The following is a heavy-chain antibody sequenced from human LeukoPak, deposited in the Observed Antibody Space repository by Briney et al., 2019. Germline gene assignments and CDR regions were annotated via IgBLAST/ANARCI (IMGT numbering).Heavy chain of an antibody. CDR2: ISSSGSTI. Sequence: GGSLRLSCAASGFTFSDYYMSWIRQAPGKGLEWVSYISSSGSTIYYADSVKGRFTISRDNSKNTLYLQMNSLRAEDTAVYYCARTQDNGDYFFDYWGQGTLVTVSS. D-gene: IGHD4-17*01. J-gene: IGHJ4*02. CDR3: ARTQDNGDYFFDY. V-gene: IGHV3-11*01. CDR1: GFTFSDYY.